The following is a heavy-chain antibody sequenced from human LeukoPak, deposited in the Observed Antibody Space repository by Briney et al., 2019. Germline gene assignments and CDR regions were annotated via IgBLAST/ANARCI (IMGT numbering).Heavy chain of an antibody. V-gene: IGHV6-1*01. D-gene: IGHD6-6*01. CDR3: TRDEYRKLDY. J-gene: IGHJ4*02. Sequence: SQTLSLTCAISGDSVSSNIAAWNWIRQSPLRGLEWLGRTYFRSKWYNDYAVSVRSRITINADTSKNQFSLQVSSVTPEDTAVYYCTRDEYRKLDYWGQGTLVTVSS. CDR2: TYFRSKWYN. CDR1: GDSVSSNIAA.